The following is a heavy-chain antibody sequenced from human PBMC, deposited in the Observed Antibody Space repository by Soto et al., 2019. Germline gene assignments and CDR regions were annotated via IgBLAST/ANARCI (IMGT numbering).Heavy chain of an antibody. CDR1: GGSASGHY. CDR3: ARERVITFGGRGFYDY. CDR2: INHSGGT. D-gene: IGHD3-16*01. V-gene: IGHV4-34*01. Sequence: NPSETLALTCAVYGGSASGHYWSGIRQPPGKGLEWIGEINHSGGTSYNPSLKSRVTISVDTSKNQFSLKLSSVTAADTAVYYCARERVITFGGRGFYDYWGQGTLVTVSS. J-gene: IGHJ4*02.